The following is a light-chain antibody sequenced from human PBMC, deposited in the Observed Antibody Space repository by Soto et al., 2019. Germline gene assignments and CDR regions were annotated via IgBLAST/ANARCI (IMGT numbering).Light chain of an antibody. CDR2: KAS. CDR3: QQYNSYFQMT. Sequence: DIHMTQSPSTTSSSVGDSVPITCRPSKSSSSWLVWYQQKQGKDAKILIYKASSLERGVASRLSGSGAGTEFTLTISRMQPDDFVTYYCQQYNSYFQMTFGPGTKVDIK. V-gene: IGKV1-5*03. J-gene: IGKJ1*01. CDR1: KSSSSW.